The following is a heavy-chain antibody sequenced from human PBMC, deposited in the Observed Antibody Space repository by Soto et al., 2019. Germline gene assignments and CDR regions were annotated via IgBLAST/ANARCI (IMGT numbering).Heavy chain of an antibody. V-gene: IGHV1-3*01. CDR2: INAGNGNT. Sequence: ASVKVSCKASGYTFTAYAIHWVRQAPGQRLEWMGWINAGNGNTKYSQKFQGRVAITRDTSASTAYMELSSLRSEDTAVYYCASSYTVWITGWFDTWGQGTLVTVSS. CDR3: ASSYTVWITGWFDT. CDR1: GYTFTAYA. J-gene: IGHJ5*02. D-gene: IGHD3-16*01.